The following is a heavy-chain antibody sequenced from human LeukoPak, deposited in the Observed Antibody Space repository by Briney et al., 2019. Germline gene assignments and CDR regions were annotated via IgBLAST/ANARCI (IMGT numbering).Heavy chain of an antibody. D-gene: IGHD6-19*01. Sequence: GRSLRLSCAASGFTFSSSGMHWVRQAPGKGLEWVAVIWYDGSNKYYADSVKGRFTISRDNSKNTLYLQMNSLRAEDTAVYYCARGSSGWYGYYFDSWGQGTLVTVSS. V-gene: IGHV3-33*01. J-gene: IGHJ4*02. CDR1: GFTFSSSG. CDR3: ARGSSGWYGYYFDS. CDR2: IWYDGSNK.